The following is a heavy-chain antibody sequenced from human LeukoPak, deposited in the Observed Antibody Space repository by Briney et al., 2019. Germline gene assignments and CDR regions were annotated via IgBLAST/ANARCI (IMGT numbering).Heavy chain of an antibody. Sequence: SETLSLTCTVSGGSISSSSYYWGWIRQPPGKGLEWIGEIGHNGSTNYNPSLKGRVAISADTSKKQFSLKVTSVTAADTAVYYCARPSGATPFKRFDYWGQGTLVTVSS. J-gene: IGHJ4*02. CDR2: IGHNGST. CDR3: ARPSGATPFKRFDY. CDR1: GGSISSSSYY. V-gene: IGHV4-39*07. D-gene: IGHD1-26*01.